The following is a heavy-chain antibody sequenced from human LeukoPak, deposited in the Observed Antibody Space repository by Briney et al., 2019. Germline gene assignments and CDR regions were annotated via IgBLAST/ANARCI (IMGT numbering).Heavy chain of an antibody. D-gene: IGHD3-3*01. CDR1: GGSISRGGDY. V-gene: IGHV4-31*03. J-gene: IGHJ3*02. Sequence: PSDTLSLTCTVTGGSISRGGDYWTWIRQHPGKGLEWIGYIYYSGSTYYNPSLKSRVTISVDTSKNQFSLKLSSVTAADTAVYYCARASGYYTFNAFDIWGQGTMVTVSS. CDR3: ARASGYYTFNAFDI. CDR2: IYYSGST.